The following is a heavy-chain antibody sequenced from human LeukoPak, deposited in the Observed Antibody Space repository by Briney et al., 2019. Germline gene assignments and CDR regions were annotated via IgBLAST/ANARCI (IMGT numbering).Heavy chain of an antibody. Sequence: SETLSLTCAVSGGSISSGGYSWSWIRQPPGKGLEWIGYIYHSGSTYYNPSLKSRVTISVDRSKNQFSLKLSSVTAADTAVYYCARDSGSYSYFDYWGQGTLVTVSS. J-gene: IGHJ4*02. CDR1: GGSISSGGYS. V-gene: IGHV4-30-2*01. CDR2: IYHSGST. CDR3: ARDSGSYSYFDY. D-gene: IGHD1-26*01.